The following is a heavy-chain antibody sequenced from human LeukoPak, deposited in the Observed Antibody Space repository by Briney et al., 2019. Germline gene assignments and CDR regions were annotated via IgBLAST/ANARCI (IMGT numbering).Heavy chain of an antibody. J-gene: IGHJ4*02. CDR1: GFTFSSYE. D-gene: IGHD3-22*01. CDR3: ARDSSGPLGY. CDR2: ISSSGSTI. V-gene: IGHV3-48*03. Sequence: RGSLRLSCAASGFTFSSYEMNWVRQAPGKGLECVSYISSSGSTIYYADSVKGRFTISRDNAKNSLYLQMNSLRAEDTAVYYCARDSSGPLGYWGQGTLVTVSS.